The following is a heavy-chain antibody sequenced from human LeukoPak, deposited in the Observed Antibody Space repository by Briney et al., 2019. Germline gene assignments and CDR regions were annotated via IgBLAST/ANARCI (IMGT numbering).Heavy chain of an antibody. CDR1: GFTFSSYA. V-gene: IGHV3-23*01. CDR2: ISNSGVST. J-gene: IGHJ4*02. Sequence: GGSLRLSCAASGFTFSSYAMSWVRQAPGKGLEWVSAISNSGVSTYYADSVKGRFTISRDNSKNTLYLQMNSLRAEDTAVYYCAKESEIQLWLMGYWAQGTLVTVSS. CDR3: AKESEIQLWLMGY. D-gene: IGHD5-18*01.